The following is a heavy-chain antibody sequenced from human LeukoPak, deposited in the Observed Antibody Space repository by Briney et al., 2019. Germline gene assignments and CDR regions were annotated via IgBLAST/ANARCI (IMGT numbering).Heavy chain of an antibody. J-gene: IGHJ6*02. CDR1: GGSISSYY. CDR2: IYYSEST. V-gene: IGHV4-59*01. D-gene: IGHD6-13*01. CDR3: ARDPGYSSSWYWGYYGMDV. Sequence: PSETLSLTCTVSGGSISSYYWSWIRQPPGKGLEWIGYIYYSESTNYNPSLKSRVTISVDTSKNQFSLKLSSVTAADTAVYYCARDPGYSSSWYWGYYGMDVWGQGTTVTVSS.